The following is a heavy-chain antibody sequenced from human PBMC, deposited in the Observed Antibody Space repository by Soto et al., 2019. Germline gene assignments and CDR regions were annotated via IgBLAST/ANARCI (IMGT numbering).Heavy chain of an antibody. V-gene: IGHV3-30*18. CDR1: GFTFSSYG. D-gene: IGHD1-1*01. CDR3: AKASPNADAFDI. J-gene: IGHJ3*02. CDR2: ISYDGSNK. Sequence: ESGGGVVQPGRSLRLSCAASGFTFSSYGMHWVRQAPGKGLEWVAVISYDGSNKYYADSVKGRFTISRDNSKNTLYLQMNSLRAEDTAVYYCAKASPNADAFDIWGQGTMVTVSS.